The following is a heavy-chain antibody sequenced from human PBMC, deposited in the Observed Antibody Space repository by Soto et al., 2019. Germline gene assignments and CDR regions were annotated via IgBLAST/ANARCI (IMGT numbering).Heavy chain of an antibody. Sequence: PGGSLRLSCAASGFTFSSYDMHLVRQATGKGLEWVSSIGPAGDTYYPGSVKGRFTISREKAKNSLYLQMNSLRAGDTAVYYCARAGGGDSGNYYYYGMEVWGQGTTVTVSS. CDR3: ARAGGGDSGNYYYYGMEV. V-gene: IGHV3-13*01. J-gene: IGHJ6*02. CDR1: GFTFSSYD. D-gene: IGHD3-10*01. CDR2: IGPAGDT.